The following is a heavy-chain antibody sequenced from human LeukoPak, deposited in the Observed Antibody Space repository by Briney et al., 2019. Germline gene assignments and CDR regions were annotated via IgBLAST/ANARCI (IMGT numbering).Heavy chain of an antibody. D-gene: IGHD3-10*01. CDR2: IYYSGST. CDR3: ARDGAKLWFGELRNPEDNWFDP. Sequence: PSQTLSLTCTVSGGSISSGDYYWSWIRQPPGKGLEWIGYIYYSGSTYYNPSLKSRVTISVDTSKNQFSLKLSSVTAADTAVYYCARDGAKLWFGELRNPEDNWFDPWGQGTLVTVSS. CDR1: GGSISSGDYY. J-gene: IGHJ5*02. V-gene: IGHV4-30-4*01.